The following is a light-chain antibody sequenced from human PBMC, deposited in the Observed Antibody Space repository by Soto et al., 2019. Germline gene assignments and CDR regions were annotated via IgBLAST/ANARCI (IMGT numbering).Light chain of an antibody. Sequence: QSALTQPASVSGSPGQSITISCTGTSSDVGGYNYVSWYQQHPGKAPKLMIYEVSKRPSGVSNRFSGSKSGNTASLTISGLQTEDEADYYCCSYAGGSTLVFGGGTKLTVL. CDR1: SSDVGGYNY. CDR2: EVS. J-gene: IGLJ3*02. CDR3: CSYAGGSTLV. V-gene: IGLV2-23*02.